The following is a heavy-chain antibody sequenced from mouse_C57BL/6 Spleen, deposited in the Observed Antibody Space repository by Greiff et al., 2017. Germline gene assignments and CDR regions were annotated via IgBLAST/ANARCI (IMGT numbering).Heavy chain of an antibody. CDR3: ARDAWFAY. V-gene: IGHV3-6*01. Sequence: EVQLQQSGPGLVKPSQSLSLTCSVTGYSITSGYYWNWIRQFPGNKLEWMGYLSYDGSNNYNPSLKNRISITRDTSKNQFFLKLNSVTTEDTATYYCARDAWFAYWGQGTLVTVSA. J-gene: IGHJ3*01. CDR1: GYSITSGYY. CDR2: LSYDGSN.